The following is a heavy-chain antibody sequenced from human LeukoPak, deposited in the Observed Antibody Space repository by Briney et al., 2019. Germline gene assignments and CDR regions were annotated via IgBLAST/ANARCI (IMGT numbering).Heavy chain of an antibody. CDR1: GYTFTSYD. CDR3: ARGSGYSSSLDFDY. D-gene: IGHD6-13*01. CDR2: MNPNSGNT. Sequence: ASVTVSCTSSGYTFTSYDINWVRQAPGQGLEWMGWMNPNSGNTGYAQKFQGRVTMTRNTSISKAYMELSSLRSEDTAVYYCARGSGYSSSLDFDYWGQGTLVTVS. V-gene: IGHV1-8*01. J-gene: IGHJ4*02.